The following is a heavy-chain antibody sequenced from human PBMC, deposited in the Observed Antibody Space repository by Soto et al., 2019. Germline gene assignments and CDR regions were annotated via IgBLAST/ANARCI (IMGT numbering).Heavy chain of an antibody. J-gene: IGHJ4*02. CDR3: ARLFGKYGSGSSKGY. D-gene: IGHD3-10*01. Sequence: LSLTCTVSGGSISSSSYYWGWIRQPPGKGLEWIGSIYYSGSTYYNPSLKSRVTISVDTSKNQFSLKLSSVTAADTAVYYCARLFGKYGSGSSKGYWGQGTLVTVSS. CDR2: IYYSGST. V-gene: IGHV4-39*01. CDR1: GGSISSSSYY.